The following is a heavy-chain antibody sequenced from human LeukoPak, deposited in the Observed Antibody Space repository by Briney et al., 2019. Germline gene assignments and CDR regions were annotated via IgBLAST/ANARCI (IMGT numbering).Heavy chain of an antibody. Sequence: KPGGSLRLSCAASGFTFSDYYMSWIRQAPGKGLEWVSYISSSSSYTNYADSVKGRFTISRDNAKNSLYLQMNSLRAEDAAVYYCARVDSSGCVDYWGQGTLVTVSS. V-gene: IGHV3-11*06. CDR2: ISSSSSYT. CDR3: ARVDSSGCVDY. D-gene: IGHD6-19*01. CDR1: GFTFSDYY. J-gene: IGHJ4*02.